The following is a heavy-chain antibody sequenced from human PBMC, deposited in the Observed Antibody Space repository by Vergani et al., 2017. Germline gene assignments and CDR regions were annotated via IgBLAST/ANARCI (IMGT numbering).Heavy chain of an antibody. J-gene: IGHJ6*03. CDR2: IYLGGTT. Sequence: QVHLQEAGPGLVKPAETLSLTCTVSGDSMKNYYWNWIRQTPGKGLEWIGYIYLGGTTTYNPSLESRVSLSADTSKNQFSLQLTSVTAADTAVYYCARRPSVVQGHYIYYYSYFMDVWVKGSTVAVSS. CDR1: GDSMKNYY. V-gene: IGHV4-59*01. CDR3: ARRPSVVQGHYIYYYSYFMDV. D-gene: IGHD2-15*01.